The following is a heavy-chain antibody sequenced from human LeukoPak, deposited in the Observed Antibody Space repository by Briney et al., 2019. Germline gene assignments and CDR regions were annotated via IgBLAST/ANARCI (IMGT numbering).Heavy chain of an antibody. CDR3: ARKDGDY. Sequence: WETLSLTCTVSGSTISAFHWTWFRQPAGKTLEWIGLIYSSGSTLLYPSLKTRVAMSLYLTKNQLSLRLTSLTAADTAMYYCARKDGDYWGQGTLVTVSS. CDR1: GSTISAFH. V-gene: IGHV4-4*07. J-gene: IGHJ4*02. CDR2: IYSSGST.